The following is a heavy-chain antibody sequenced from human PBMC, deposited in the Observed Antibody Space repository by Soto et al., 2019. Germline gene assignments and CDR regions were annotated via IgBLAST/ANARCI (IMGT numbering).Heavy chain of an antibody. V-gene: IGHV4-31*03. CDR2: IYYSGST. Sequence: SETLSLTCTVSGGSISSGGYYWSWIRQHPGKGLEWIGYIYYSGSTYYNPSLKSRVTISVDTSKNQFSLKLSSVTAADTAVYYCARWCYDFWSGYYGYWGQGTLVTVSS. CDR1: GGSISSGGYY. J-gene: IGHJ4*02. CDR3: ARWCYDFWSGYYGY. D-gene: IGHD3-3*01.